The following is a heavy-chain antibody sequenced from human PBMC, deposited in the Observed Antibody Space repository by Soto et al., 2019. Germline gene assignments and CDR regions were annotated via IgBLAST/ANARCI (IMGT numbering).Heavy chain of an antibody. J-gene: IGHJ5*02. D-gene: IGHD6-13*01. CDR3: ARQPAAAVTPGYNWFDP. CDR2: IYPGDSDT. V-gene: IGHV5-51*01. CDR1: GYSFTSYW. Sequence: PGESLKISCKGSGYSFTSYWIGWVRQMPGKGLEWMGIIYPGDSDTRYSPSFQGQVTISADKSISTAYLQWSSLKASDTAMYYCARQPAAAVTPGYNWFDPWGQGTLVTVSS.